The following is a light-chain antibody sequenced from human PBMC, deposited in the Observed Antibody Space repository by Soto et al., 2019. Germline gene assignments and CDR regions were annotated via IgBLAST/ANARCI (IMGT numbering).Light chain of an antibody. CDR1: SSDVGTYNY. J-gene: IGLJ1*01. CDR3: NSYTTTAPLYV. CDR2: DVS. V-gene: IGLV2-14*01. Sequence: QSALTQPASVSGSPGQSITISCTGTSSDVGTYNYVSWYQVHPGKAPKLVIYDVSYRPSGVSNRFSGSKSGNTASLTISGLQAEDEADYYCNSYTTTAPLYVFGTGTKVTVL.